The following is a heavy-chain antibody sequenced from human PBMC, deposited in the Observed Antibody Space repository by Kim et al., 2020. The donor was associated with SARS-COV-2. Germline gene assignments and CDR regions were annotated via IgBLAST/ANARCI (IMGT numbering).Heavy chain of an antibody. CDR3: ARQGVGATLFDY. J-gene: IGHJ4*02. D-gene: IGHD1-26*01. Sequence: CNPALTRRVTISVATSKNRFSLKLSSVTAADTAVYYCARQGVGATLFDYWGQGTLVTVSS. V-gene: IGHV4-59*08.